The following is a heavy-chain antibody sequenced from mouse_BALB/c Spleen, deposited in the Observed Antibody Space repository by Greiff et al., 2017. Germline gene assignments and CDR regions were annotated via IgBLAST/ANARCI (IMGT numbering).Heavy chain of an antibody. CDR3: ARGQDYRYDAFAY. V-gene: IGHV5-6-5*01. J-gene: IGHJ3*01. D-gene: IGHD2-14*01. CDR1: GFTFSSYA. Sequence: EVKLEESGGGLVKPGGSLKLSCAASGFTFSSYAMSWVRQTPEKRLEWVASISSGGSTYYPDSVKGRFTISRDNARNILYLQMSSLRSEDTAMYYCARGQDYRYDAFAYWGQGTLVTVSA. CDR2: ISSGGST.